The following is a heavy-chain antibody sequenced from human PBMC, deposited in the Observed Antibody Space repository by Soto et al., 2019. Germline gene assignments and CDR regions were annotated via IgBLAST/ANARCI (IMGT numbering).Heavy chain of an antibody. J-gene: IGHJ5*02. Sequence: QVQLVQSGADVKKPGSSVKVSCKTFGGTFSTYTINWVRQAPGQGLVWMGSIIPFLNISNYARSFLGRLTIAADESTSTAFLHLESLSLDDTAIYFCATLRAQNDHWGQGTLVIVSS. D-gene: IGHD2-21*01. V-gene: IGHV1-69*09. CDR1: GGTFSTYT. CDR3: ATLRAQNDH. CDR2: IIPFLNIS.